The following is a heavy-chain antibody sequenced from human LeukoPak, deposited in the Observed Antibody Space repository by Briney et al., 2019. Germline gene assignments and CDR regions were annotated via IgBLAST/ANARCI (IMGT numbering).Heavy chain of an antibody. J-gene: IGHJ6*03. CDR2: INWNGGST. CDR1: LFTFDDYG. V-gene: IGHV3-20*04. CDR3: ARVGLYGDYGYYYYYYMDV. Sequence: GGSLRLSCAACLFTFDDYGMSWVRQAPGKGLEWVSGINWNGGSTGYADSVKGRFTISRDNAKNSLYLQMNSLRAEDTALYYCARVGLYGDYGYYYYYYMDVWGKGTTVTVSS. D-gene: IGHD4-17*01.